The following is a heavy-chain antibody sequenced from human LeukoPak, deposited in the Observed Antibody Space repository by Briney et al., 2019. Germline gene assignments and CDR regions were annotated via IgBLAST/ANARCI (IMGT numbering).Heavy chain of an antibody. J-gene: IGHJ4*02. CDR3: ARGEVAGTTPFDY. V-gene: IGHV3-21*01. CDR1: GFTFSSYS. CDR2: ISSSSSYI. D-gene: IGHD6-19*01. Sequence: GGSLRLSCAASGFTFSSYSMNWVRQAPGKGLEWVSSISSSSSYIYYADSVKGRFTISRDNAKNSLYLQMNSLRAEDTAVYCCARGEVAGTTPFDYWGQGTLVTVSS.